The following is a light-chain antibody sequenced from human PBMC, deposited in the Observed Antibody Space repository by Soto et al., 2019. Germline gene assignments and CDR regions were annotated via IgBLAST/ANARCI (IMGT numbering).Light chain of an antibody. V-gene: IGKV1-39*01. CDR1: QSINSY. CDR3: QQSYSTPYS. Sequence: DIQMTQSPSSLSASVRDRVTITCRTSQSINSYLNWYQQKPGKAPKLLIYSASSLQGGVPSRFVGSGSGTAFTLTTSSLQPEDFATYYCQQSYSTPYSFGQGTKLDI. CDR2: SAS. J-gene: IGKJ2*01.